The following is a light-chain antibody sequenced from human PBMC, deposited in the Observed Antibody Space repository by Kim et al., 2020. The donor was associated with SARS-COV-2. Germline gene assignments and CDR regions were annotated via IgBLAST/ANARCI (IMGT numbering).Light chain of an antibody. V-gene: IGKV3-11*01. J-gene: IGKJ1*01. CDR1: QSVSSY. CDR3: QQRSNWT. CDR2: DAS. Sequence: LALAPGERATLSCRDSQSVSSYLAWYQQKPGQAPRLLIYDASNRATGIPARFSGSGSGTDFTLTISSLEPEDFAVYYCQQRSNWTFGQGTKVDIK.